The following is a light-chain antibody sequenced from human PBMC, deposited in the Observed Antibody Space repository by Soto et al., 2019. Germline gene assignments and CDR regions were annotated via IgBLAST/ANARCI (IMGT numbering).Light chain of an antibody. V-gene: IGKV3-15*01. Sequence: EVVMTQSPAILSVSPGERVTLSCRASQSISINLAWYQQKPGQAPRLLIYGASYRATGIPARFSGSGSGTEFALTISSLQSEDFAVYYCQHYNHWPPWTFAQGTKVELK. CDR3: QHYNHWPPWT. CDR1: QSISIN. J-gene: IGKJ1*01. CDR2: GAS.